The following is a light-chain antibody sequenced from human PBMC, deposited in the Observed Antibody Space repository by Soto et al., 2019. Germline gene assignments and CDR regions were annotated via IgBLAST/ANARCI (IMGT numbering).Light chain of an antibody. Sequence: DIPMTQSPSTLSASVGDRVTITCRASQSISSWLAWYQQKPGKAPKLLIYDASSLESGVPSRFSGSGSGTEFTLTISSLQPDDFATYYCQQYNSYSPGYTFGQGTKVEIK. CDR3: QQYNSYSPGYT. J-gene: IGKJ2*01. V-gene: IGKV1-5*01. CDR1: QSISSW. CDR2: DAS.